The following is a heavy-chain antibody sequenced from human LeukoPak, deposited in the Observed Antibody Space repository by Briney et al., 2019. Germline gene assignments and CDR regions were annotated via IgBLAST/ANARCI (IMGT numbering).Heavy chain of an antibody. CDR3: AREECYYDSGRGCPPDY. CDR2: INPNSGGT. V-gene: IGHV1-2*02. CDR1: GYTFTSYA. D-gene: IGHD3-10*01. Sequence: ASVKVSCKASGYTFTSYAMHWVRQAPGQGLEWMGWINPNSGGTNYAQKFQGRVTMTRDTSIITAYMDLIRLSSDDTAVYYCAREECYYDSGRGCPPDYWGQGTLVTVSS. J-gene: IGHJ4*02.